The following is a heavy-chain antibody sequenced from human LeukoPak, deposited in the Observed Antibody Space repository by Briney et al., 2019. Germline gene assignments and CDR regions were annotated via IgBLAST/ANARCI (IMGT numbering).Heavy chain of an antibody. CDR1: GGSISGDY. CDR3: ARPRPYNYWYFDL. D-gene: IGHD1-14*01. V-gene: IGHV4-59*01. Sequence: SETLSLTCTVSGGSISGDYWSWIRQPPGKGLEWIGNVYYSGGANYNPTLRSRVAISVDTSKNQFSLELRSVTAADTAVYYCARPRPYNYWYFDLWGLGTLVTVSS. J-gene: IGHJ2*01. CDR2: VYYSGGA.